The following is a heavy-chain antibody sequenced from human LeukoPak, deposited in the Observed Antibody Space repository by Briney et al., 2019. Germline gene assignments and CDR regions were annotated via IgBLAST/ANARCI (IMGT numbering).Heavy chain of an antibody. V-gene: IGHV3-7*01. CDR1: GFTFSSYW. CDR3: ASSRYSGSYDY. J-gene: IGHJ4*02. Sequence: GGSLRLSCAASGFTFSSYWMSWVRQAPGKGLEWVANINQDGSEKYYVDSVKGRFTISRDNAKNSLYLQMNSLRAEDTAVYYCASSRYSGSYDYWGQGTLVTVSS. CDR2: INQDGSEK. D-gene: IGHD1-26*01.